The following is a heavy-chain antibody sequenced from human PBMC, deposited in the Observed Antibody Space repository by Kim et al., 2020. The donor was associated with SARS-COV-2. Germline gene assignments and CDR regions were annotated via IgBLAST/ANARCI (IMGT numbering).Heavy chain of an antibody. V-gene: IGHV3-21*01. CDR3: ARMPPLDYTREADGNYFDY. CDR2: ISSSSSYI. Sequence: GGSLRLSCAASGFTFSSYSMNWVRQAPGKGLEWVSSISSSSSYIYYADSVKGRFTISRDNAKNSLYLQMNSLRAEDTAVYYCARMPPLDYTREADGNYFDYWGQGTLVTVSS. J-gene: IGHJ4*02. CDR1: GFTFSSYS. D-gene: IGHD3-3*01.